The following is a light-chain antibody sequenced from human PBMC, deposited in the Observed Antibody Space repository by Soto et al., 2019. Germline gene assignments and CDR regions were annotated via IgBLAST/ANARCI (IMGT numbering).Light chain of an antibody. CDR1: QSVSTN. J-gene: IGKJ1*01. Sequence: IAMTQSPATLSVYPGERATLSCRASQSVSTNLAWYQQKPGQAPRLLIYGASTRATGIPARFSGSGSETEFTLTISSLQSEDSAVYYCQQYNNWWTFGQGTKVDIK. CDR2: GAS. CDR3: QQYNNWWT. V-gene: IGKV3-15*01.